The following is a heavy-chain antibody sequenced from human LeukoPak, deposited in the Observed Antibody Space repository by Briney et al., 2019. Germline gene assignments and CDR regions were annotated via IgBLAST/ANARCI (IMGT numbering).Heavy chain of an antibody. CDR2: IYYSGST. CDR1: GGSISSYY. J-gene: IGHJ4*02. D-gene: IGHD6-13*01. V-gene: IGHV4-59*01. CDR3: ASSGYSSSWYYL. Sequence: PSETLSLTCTVSGGSISSYYWSWIRQPPGKGLEWIGYIYYSGSTNYNPSLKSRVTISVDTSKNQFSLKLSSVTAADTAVYCCASSGYSSSWYYLWGQGTLVTVSS.